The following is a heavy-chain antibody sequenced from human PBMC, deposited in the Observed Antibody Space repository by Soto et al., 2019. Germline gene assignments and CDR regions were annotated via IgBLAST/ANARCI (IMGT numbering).Heavy chain of an antibody. V-gene: IGHV1-2*02. CDR2: IFPGSGGT. CDR3: ASEWQRGSDY. J-gene: IGHJ4*02. D-gene: IGHD6-25*01. CDR1: GYTFTTYF. Sequence: QVQLVQSGAEVVKPGASVKVSCKASGYTFTTYFLHWVRQAPGQGLEWLGWIFPGSGGTNYAQKFQGRVAMPRDTSTNTADMERSRLTSDDTGVYCCASEWQRGSDYWGQGALITVSS.